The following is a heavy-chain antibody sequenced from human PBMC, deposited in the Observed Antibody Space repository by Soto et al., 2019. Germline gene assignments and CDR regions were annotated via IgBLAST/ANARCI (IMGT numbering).Heavy chain of an antibody. CDR3: AKDLITMVRGVQDNWFDP. Sequence: LRLSCAASGFTFSSYAMSWVRQAPGKGLEWVSAISGSGGSTYYADSVKGRFTISRDNSKNTLYLQMNSLRAEDTAVYYCAKDLITMVRGVQDNWFDPWGQGTLVTV. V-gene: IGHV3-23*01. CDR2: ISGSGGST. J-gene: IGHJ5*02. D-gene: IGHD3-10*01. CDR1: GFTFSSYA.